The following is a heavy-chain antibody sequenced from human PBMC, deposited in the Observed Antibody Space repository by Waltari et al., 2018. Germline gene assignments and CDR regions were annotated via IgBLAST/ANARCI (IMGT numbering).Heavy chain of an antibody. D-gene: IGHD2-21*01. V-gene: IGHV3-30*01. J-gene: IGHJ4*02. Sequence: DGSDKYYAHSVKGRFTISRDNSKSSVSLQMNSLKSEDTAMYYCVSDPGCGGEYWGQGTLVTVSS. CDR3: VSDPGCGGEY. CDR2: DGSDK.